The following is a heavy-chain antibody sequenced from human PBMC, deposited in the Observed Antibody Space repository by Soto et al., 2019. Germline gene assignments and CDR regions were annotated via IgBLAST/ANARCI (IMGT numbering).Heavy chain of an antibody. CDR2: INANGGST. Sequence: QVQLVQSGAEVKKPGASVKVSCKASGYIFINYYIHWVRQAPGQGLEWIGIINANGGSTNYAQKFRGRVTLARDTTTSTVYMDLSSLRSEDTAMYYCARDLAAGDFWGQGTLVTVSS. CDR3: ARDLAAGDF. V-gene: IGHV1-46*01. J-gene: IGHJ4*02. D-gene: IGHD6-13*01. CDR1: GYIFINYY.